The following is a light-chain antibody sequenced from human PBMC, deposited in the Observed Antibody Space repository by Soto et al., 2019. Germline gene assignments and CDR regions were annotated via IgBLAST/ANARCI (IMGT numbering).Light chain of an antibody. V-gene: IGKV1-5*01. CDR2: DAS. CDR1: QSISSW. Sequence: DIQMTQSPSTLSASVGDRVTITCRASQSISSWLAWYRQKPGKAPKLLIYDASSLESGVPSRFSDSGSGTEFTLTISSLQPDDFATYYCQQYNSYSPTFGQGTKVEIK. J-gene: IGKJ1*01. CDR3: QQYNSYSPT.